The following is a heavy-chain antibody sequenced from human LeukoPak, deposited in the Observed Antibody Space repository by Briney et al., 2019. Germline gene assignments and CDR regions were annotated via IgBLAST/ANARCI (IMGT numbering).Heavy chain of an antibody. J-gene: IGHJ4*02. CDR1: GFTFSSYG. CDR3: AREGGWYRGLFDY. Sequence: QPGRSPRLSCAASGFTFSSYGMHWVRQAPGKGLEWVAVIWYDGSNKYYADSVKGRFTISRDNAKNSLYLQMNGLRAEDTAVYYCAREGGWYRGLFDYWGQGTLVTVSS. V-gene: IGHV3-33*01. D-gene: IGHD6-19*01. CDR2: IWYDGSNK.